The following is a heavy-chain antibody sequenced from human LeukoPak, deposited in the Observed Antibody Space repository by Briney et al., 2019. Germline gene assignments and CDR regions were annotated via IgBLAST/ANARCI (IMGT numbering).Heavy chain of an antibody. Sequence: GGSLRLSCAASGFTFSSYSMNWVRQAPGKGLEWVSSISSSSSYIYYADSGKGRFTISRDNAKNSLYLQMNSLRAEDTAVYYCARGGAPVVPAAMDFDYWGQGTLVTVSS. CDR2: ISSSSSYI. J-gene: IGHJ4*02. D-gene: IGHD2-2*01. CDR3: ARGGAPVVPAAMDFDY. V-gene: IGHV3-21*01. CDR1: GFTFSSYS.